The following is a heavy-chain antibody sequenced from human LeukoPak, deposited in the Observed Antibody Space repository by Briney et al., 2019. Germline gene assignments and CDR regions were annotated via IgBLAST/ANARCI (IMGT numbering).Heavy chain of an antibody. CDR1: GFTFNSYA. J-gene: IGHJ4*02. CDR2: ISGSGGST. Sequence: GGSLRLSCAASGFTFNSYALYWVRQAPGMGLEWVSGISGSGGSTYYADSVKGRFTLSRDNSKNTLYLQMNSLRAEDTAVYYCAKDEALHYWGQGTLVTVSS. V-gene: IGHV3-23*01. CDR3: AKDEALHY. D-gene: IGHD4-11*01.